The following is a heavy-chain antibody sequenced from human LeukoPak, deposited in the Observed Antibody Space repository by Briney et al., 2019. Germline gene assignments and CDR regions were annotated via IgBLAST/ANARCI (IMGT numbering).Heavy chain of an antibody. J-gene: IGHJ5*02. CDR1: GYTFTSYY. CDR2: INPSGGST. D-gene: IGHD2-15*01. CDR3: ARAHCSGGSCIRGAYNWFDP. V-gene: IGHV1-46*01. Sequence: ASVKVSCKASGYTFTSYYMHWVRQAPGQGLEWMGIINPSGGSTSYAQKFQGRVTMTRDTSTSTVYMELSSLRSDDTAVYYCARAHCSGGSCIRGAYNWFDPWGQGTLVTVSS.